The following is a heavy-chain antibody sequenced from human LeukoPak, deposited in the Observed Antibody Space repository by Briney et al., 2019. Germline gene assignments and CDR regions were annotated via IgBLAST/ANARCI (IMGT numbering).Heavy chain of an antibody. CDR2: IHTSGST. J-gene: IGHJ4*02. Sequence: RSSETLSLTCTVSGDSISNYYWSWIRQTPGKGLEWIGYIHTSGSTYYNPSLKSRVTISVDTSKNQFSLKLSSVAAADTAVYYCARGYYDTSAYSNPFDFWGQGTLVTVSS. V-gene: IGHV4-4*09. CDR1: GDSISNYY. CDR3: ARGYYDTSAYSNPFDF. D-gene: IGHD3-22*01.